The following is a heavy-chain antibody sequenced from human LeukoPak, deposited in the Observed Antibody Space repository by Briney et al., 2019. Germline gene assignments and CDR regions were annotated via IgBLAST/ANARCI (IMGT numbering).Heavy chain of an antibody. V-gene: IGHV3-7*01. Sequence: GGSLRLSCAASGFTFSNYWMSWVRQAPGKGLEWVANIKTDGSEKYYVGSVRGRFTISRENAENSLYLQMNSLRAEDTAVYYCARGGLRYFDYWGQGTLVTVSS. CDR2: IKTDGSEK. CDR1: GFTFSNYW. CDR3: ARGGLRYFDY. J-gene: IGHJ4*02.